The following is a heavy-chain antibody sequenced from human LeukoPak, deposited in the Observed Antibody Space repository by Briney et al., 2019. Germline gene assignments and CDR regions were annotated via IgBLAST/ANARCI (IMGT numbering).Heavy chain of an antibody. CDR1: GFPFTTYL. V-gene: IGHV3-7*03. D-gene: IGHD6-13*01. Sequence: GGSLRLSCAASGFPFTTYLMNWVRQPLGKGLEWVANIKQDGSERYYVDSVKGRFTISRDNAKNSLYLQMNSLRAEDTAVYYCARSDHSSSLDYWGQGTLVTVSS. CDR3: ARSDHSSSLDY. CDR2: IKQDGSER. J-gene: IGHJ4*02.